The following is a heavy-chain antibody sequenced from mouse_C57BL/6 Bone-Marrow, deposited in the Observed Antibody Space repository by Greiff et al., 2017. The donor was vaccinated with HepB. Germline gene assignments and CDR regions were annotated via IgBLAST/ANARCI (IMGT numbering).Heavy chain of an antibody. D-gene: IGHD2-1*01. CDR2: IWSDGST. Sequence: QVQLKESGPGLVAPSQSLSITCTVSGFSLTSYGVHWVRQPPGKGLEWLVVIWSDGSTTYNSALKSRLSISKDNSKSQVFLKMNSRQTDDTAMYYCARERGGNYEAMDYWGQGPSVTVSS. V-gene: IGHV2-6*03. J-gene: IGHJ4*01. CDR3: ARERGGNYEAMDY. CDR1: GFSLTSYG.